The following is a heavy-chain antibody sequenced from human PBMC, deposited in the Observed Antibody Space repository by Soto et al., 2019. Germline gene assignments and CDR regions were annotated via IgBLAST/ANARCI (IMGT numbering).Heavy chain of an antibody. CDR3: ARLAVAGTGDYYYYGMDV. CDR1: GGSISSYY. CDR2: IYYSGST. D-gene: IGHD6-19*01. V-gene: IGHV4-59*01. J-gene: IGHJ6*02. Sequence: SETLSLTCTVSGGSISSYYWSWIRQPPGKGLEWIGYIYYSGSTNYNPSLKSRVTISVDTSKNQFSLKLSSVTAADTAVYYCARLAVAGTGDYYYYGMDVWGQGTTVTVSS.